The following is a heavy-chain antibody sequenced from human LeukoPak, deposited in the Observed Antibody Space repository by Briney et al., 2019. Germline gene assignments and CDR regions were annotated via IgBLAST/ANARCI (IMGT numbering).Heavy chain of an antibody. Sequence: PGGSLRLSCAASGFTFSTYAMSWVRQAPGKGLEWVSAITGSGGSTDYADSVKGRFTISRDNSKNTLYLQMNSLRAEDTAVYHCAKDPTRWGQYYYSMDVWGKGTTVTVSS. D-gene: IGHD2-21*02. J-gene: IGHJ6*03. CDR1: GFTFSTYA. CDR3: AKDPTRWGQYYYSMDV. V-gene: IGHV3-23*01. CDR2: ITGSGGST.